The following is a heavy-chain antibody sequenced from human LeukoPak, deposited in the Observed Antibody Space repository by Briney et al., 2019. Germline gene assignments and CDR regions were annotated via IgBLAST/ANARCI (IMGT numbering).Heavy chain of an antibody. J-gene: IGHJ4*02. CDR2: IYYSGST. CDR1: GGSISSYY. CDR3: ARLYYYGSGLPAFDY. Sequence: SETLSLTCTVSGGSISSYYWSWIRQPPGKGLEWIGYIYYSGSTNYNPSLKSRVTISVDTSKNQFSLKLSSVTAADTAVYYCARLYYYGSGLPAFDYWGQGTLVTVSS. D-gene: IGHD3-10*01. V-gene: IGHV4-59*01.